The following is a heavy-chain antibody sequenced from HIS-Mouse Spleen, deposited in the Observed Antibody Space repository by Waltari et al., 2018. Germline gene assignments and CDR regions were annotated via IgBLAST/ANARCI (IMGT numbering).Heavy chain of an antibody. V-gene: IGHV1-8*01. CDR3: ARIGSHRRGYSYGYWFDP. J-gene: IGHJ5*02. CDR1: GYPFTRYD. Sequence: QVQLVQSGAEVKNPGASVKVSCNASGYPFTRYDIQGVLQATGTGRVWIGWMNPNSGNTGYAKKFQGRVTMTRKTSISTAYMGLSSLRSEDTAVYYCARIGSHRRGYSYGYWFDPWGQGTLVTVSS. CDR2: MNPNSGNT. D-gene: IGHD5-18*01.